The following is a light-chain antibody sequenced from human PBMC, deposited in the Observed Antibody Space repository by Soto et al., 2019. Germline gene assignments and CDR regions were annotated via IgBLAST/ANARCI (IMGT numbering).Light chain of an antibody. CDR2: EVS. CDR3: NSQRSSGTRV. CDR1: SSDVGGYKH. Sequence: QSALTQPASVSGSPGQSITISFTGTSSDVGGYKHVSWYQHHPGKDPKLMIYEVSNRPSGVSNRFSGSKSGYTVSLTISGLQAEDEADYYCNSQRSSGTRVFGTGTKVTVL. V-gene: IGLV2-14*01. J-gene: IGLJ1*01.